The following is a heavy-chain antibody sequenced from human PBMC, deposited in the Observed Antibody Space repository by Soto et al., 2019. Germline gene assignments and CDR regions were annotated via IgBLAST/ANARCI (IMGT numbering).Heavy chain of an antibody. V-gene: IGHV4-59*08. CDR3: ARAKGLLTVTTSWFDP. CDR1: GGSINNYY. D-gene: IGHD4-17*01. Sequence: TSETLSLTCTVSGGSINNYYWSWIRQPPGKGLEWIGYSYYSGSTSYNPSLKSRVTISVDTSKNQFSLKLSSVTAADTAVYYCARAKGLLTVTTSWFDPWGQGTLATVSS. J-gene: IGHJ5*02. CDR2: SYYSGST.